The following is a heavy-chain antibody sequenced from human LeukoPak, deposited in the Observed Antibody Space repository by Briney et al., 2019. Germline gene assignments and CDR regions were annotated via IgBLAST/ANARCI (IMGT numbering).Heavy chain of an antibody. D-gene: IGHD3-9*01. CDR2: ISSSSSYI. CDR3: ARAGYDILTGCFDY. CDR1: GFTFDDYG. Sequence: GGSLRLSCAASGFTFDDYGMSWVRQVPGKGLEWVSSISSSSSYIYYADSVKGRFTISRDNAKNSLYLQMNSLRAEDTAVYYCARAGYDILTGCFDYWGQGTLVTVSS. V-gene: IGHV3-21*03. J-gene: IGHJ4*02.